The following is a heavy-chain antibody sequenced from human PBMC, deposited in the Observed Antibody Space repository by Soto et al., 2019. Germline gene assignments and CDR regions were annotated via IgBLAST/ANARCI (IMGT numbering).Heavy chain of an antibody. CDR3: ARRRSVIVATVYVKGAFDI. CDR2: LSQRGGG. D-gene: IGHD3-10*02. CDR1: GGSLGGYY. J-gene: IGHJ3*02. V-gene: IGHV4-34*02. Sequence: QVQLQQWGAGLLKASETLSLTCGVSGGSLGGYYWSWVRQSPGKGLEWIGDLSQRGGGIYNPSLKSRVTMSADTSKNQFSLTLRSVTAADTALYYCARRRSVIVATVYVKGAFDIWGQGPLVTVSS.